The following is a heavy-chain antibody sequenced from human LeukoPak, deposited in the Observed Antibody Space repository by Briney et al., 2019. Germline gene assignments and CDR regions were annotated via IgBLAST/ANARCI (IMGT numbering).Heavy chain of an antibody. V-gene: IGHV4-59*01. D-gene: IGHD3-9*01. CDR3: ARDVSPYDILTGPYFDY. J-gene: IGHJ4*02. CDR1: GGSISSYY. Sequence: PSETLSLTCTVSGGSISSYYWSWIRQPPGKGLEWMGYIYYSWSTNYNPSLKSRVTIPVYTSKNQFSLKLSSVTAAATAVYYCARDVSPYDILTGPYFDYWGQGTLVTVSS. CDR2: IYYSWST.